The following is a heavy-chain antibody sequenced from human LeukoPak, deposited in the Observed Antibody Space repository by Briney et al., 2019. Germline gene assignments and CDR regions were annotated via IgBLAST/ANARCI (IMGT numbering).Heavy chain of an antibody. V-gene: IGHV3-30*18. J-gene: IGHJ4*02. D-gene: IGHD5-24*01. CDR2: ISYDGSNQ. Sequence: PGGSLRLSCAASGFTFSSYGMHWVRQAPGKGLEWVAVISYDGSNQYYADSVKGRFTISRDNPKNTLYLQMNSLRAEATAVYYCVKDLGWLQYGGYWGQGTLVSVSS. CDR3: VKDLGWLQYGGY. CDR1: GFTFSSYG.